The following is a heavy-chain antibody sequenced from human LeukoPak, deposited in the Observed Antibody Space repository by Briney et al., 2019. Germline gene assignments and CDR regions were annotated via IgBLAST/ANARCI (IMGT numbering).Heavy chain of an antibody. CDR3: ASPGFGELSLDY. Sequence: GGSLRLSCAASGFTFSIYGMNWVRQSPGKGLEWVSGIGGSGDRTYYADSVKGRFSNYRDNSKNTLYLQINSLRAEDTAVYYCASPGFGELSLDYWGQGTLVTVSS. J-gene: IGHJ4*02. D-gene: IGHD3-10*01. V-gene: IGHV3-23*01. CDR1: GFTFSIYG. CDR2: IGGSGDRT.